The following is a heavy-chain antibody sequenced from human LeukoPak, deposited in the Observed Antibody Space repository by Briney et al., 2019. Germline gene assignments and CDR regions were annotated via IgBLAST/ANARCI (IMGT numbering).Heavy chain of an antibody. CDR3: ARVYSGYDLPGSLANYYFDY. D-gene: IGHD5-12*01. J-gene: IGHJ4*02. Sequence: PSETLSLTCTVSGGSISSYYWSWIRQPAGKGLEWIGRFYSGGSTDYNPSLKSRVTMSVDTSKNQFSLTLSSVTAADTAVYYCARVYSGYDLPGSLANYYFDYWGQGTLATVSS. CDR2: FYSGGST. V-gene: IGHV4-4*07. CDR1: GGSISSYY.